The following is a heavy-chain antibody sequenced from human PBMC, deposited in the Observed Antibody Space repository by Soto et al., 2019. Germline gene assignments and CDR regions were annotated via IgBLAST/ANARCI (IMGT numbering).Heavy chain of an antibody. Sequence: SQTLSLTCAISGDSVSSNSAAWNWIRQSPSRGLEWLGRTYYRSKWYNDYAVSVKSRITINPDTSKNQFSLQLNSVTPEDTAVYYCARDPSYYYGSGSYPKLYYYYGMDVWGQGTTVTVSS. CDR3: ARDPSYYYGSGSYPKLYYYYGMDV. CDR2: TYYRSKWYN. D-gene: IGHD3-10*01. J-gene: IGHJ6*02. CDR1: GDSVSSNSAA. V-gene: IGHV6-1*01.